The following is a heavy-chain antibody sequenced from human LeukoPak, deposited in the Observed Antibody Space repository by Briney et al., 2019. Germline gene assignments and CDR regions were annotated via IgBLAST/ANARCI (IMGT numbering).Heavy chain of an antibody. D-gene: IGHD3-10*01. CDR1: VYTFTSYA. CDR3: ARTYYYGSGTTSPDADY. J-gene: IGHJ4*02. Sequence: ASVKVSCTASVYTFTSYAMHWVREAPGQRLEWMGWINAGNGNTKYSQKFQGRVTITRDTSASTEYMELSSLRSEDTAVYYCARTYYYGSGTTSPDADYWGQGTLVTVSS. V-gene: IGHV1-3*01. CDR2: INAGNGNT.